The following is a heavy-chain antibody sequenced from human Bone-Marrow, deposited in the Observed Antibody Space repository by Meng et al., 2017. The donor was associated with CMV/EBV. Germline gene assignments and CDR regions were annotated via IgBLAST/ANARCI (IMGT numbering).Heavy chain of an antibody. Sequence: GESLKISCAASGFTFSSYAMHWVRQAPGKGLEWVAVISYDGSNKYYADSVKGRFTISRDNSKNPLYLQMNSLRAEDTAVYYCVRLLAENYDFWSGRPPTNYYGMDVWGQGTTVTVSS. J-gene: IGHJ6*02. CDR2: ISYDGSNK. D-gene: IGHD3-3*01. CDR1: GFTFSSYA. CDR3: VRLLAENYDFWSGRPPTNYYGMDV. V-gene: IGHV3-30*04.